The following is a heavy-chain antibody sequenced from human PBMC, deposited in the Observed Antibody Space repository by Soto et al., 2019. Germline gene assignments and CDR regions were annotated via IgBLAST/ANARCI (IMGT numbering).Heavy chain of an antibody. CDR3: ARLPKGSLVTA. Sequence: LVESGGDLVYPGGSLRLSCVASGFRFSDHSTNWVRQAPGKGLQWISYISSNSDTTYYADSVKGRFTVSRDNAKNALFLQMNSLRDDDTATYYCARLPKGSLVTAWGQGARVTVSS. CDR2: ISSNSDTT. D-gene: IGHD2-21*02. CDR1: GFRFSDHS. V-gene: IGHV3-48*02. J-gene: IGHJ4*02.